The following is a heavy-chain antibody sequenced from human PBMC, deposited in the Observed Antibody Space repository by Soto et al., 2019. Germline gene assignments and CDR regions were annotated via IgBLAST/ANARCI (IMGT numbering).Heavy chain of an antibody. Sequence: GGSLRLSCAASGFTVSSNYMSWVRQAPGKGLEWVSVIYSGGSTYYADSVKGRFTISRDNSKNTLYLQMNSLRAEDTTVYYCARDVGYYDSSGGFDYWGQGTLVTVSS. V-gene: IGHV3-53*01. J-gene: IGHJ4*02. CDR2: IYSGGST. CDR3: ARDVGYYDSSGGFDY. D-gene: IGHD3-22*01. CDR1: GFTVSSNY.